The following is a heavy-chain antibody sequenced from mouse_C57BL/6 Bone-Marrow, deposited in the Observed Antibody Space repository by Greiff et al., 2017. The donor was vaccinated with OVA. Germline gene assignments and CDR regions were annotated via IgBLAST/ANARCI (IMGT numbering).Heavy chain of an antibody. CDR2: IYPRSGNT. Sequence: VQLQQSGAELARPGASVKLSCKASGYTFTSYGISWVKQRTGQGLEWIGEIYPRSGNTYYNEKFKGKATLTADKSSSTAYMELRSLTSEDSAVYFCAYGSSWGFAYWGQGTLVTVSA. CDR3: AYGSSWGFAY. V-gene: IGHV1-81*01. D-gene: IGHD1-1*01. CDR1: GYTFTSYG. J-gene: IGHJ3*01.